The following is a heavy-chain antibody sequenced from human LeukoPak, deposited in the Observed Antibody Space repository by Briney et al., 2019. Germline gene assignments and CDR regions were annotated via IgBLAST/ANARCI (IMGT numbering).Heavy chain of an antibody. Sequence: GGSLRLSCAASGFTIGPYAMYWVRQGPGRGLEWVSVIKADGSGTFYADSVRGRFTTSRDNSKNSLYLQMNSLTSEDTALYYCAAWAFYHNLDVWGQGTTVIVSS. D-gene: IGHD2/OR15-2a*01. J-gene: IGHJ6*02. CDR3: AAWAFYHNLDV. V-gene: IGHV3-43*02. CDR1: GFTIGPYA. CDR2: IKADGSGT.